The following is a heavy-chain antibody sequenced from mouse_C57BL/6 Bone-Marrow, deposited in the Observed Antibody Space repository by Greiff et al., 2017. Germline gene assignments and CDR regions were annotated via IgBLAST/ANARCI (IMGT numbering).Heavy chain of an antibody. Sequence: EVKLVESGGGLVQPGGSMKLSCVASGFTFSNYWMNWVRQSPEKGLEWVAQIRFKSDNYATHYAESVKGRFTISRADSKSSVYLQMNNLRAEDTGIYYCTGGGLLRDFDYWGQGTTLTVSS. J-gene: IGHJ2*01. CDR1: GFTFSNYW. D-gene: IGHD2-3*01. CDR2: IRFKSDNYAT. V-gene: IGHV6-3*01. CDR3: TGGGLLRDFDY.